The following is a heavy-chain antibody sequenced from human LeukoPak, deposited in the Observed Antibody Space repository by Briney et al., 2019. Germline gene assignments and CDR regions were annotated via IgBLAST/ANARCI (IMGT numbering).Heavy chain of an antibody. CDR1: GFIFSSYW. CDR2: IKEDGSDK. D-gene: IGHD5-18*01. Sequence: GGSLRLSCAASGFIFSSYWMAWVRQAPGKGLEWVANIKEDGSDKNYVDSLKGRFTISRDNAKNSLYLQMNSLRAEDTAVYYCARDAGYGYDRFDYWGQGTQVTVSS. V-gene: IGHV3-7*01. CDR3: ARDAGYGYDRFDY. J-gene: IGHJ4*02.